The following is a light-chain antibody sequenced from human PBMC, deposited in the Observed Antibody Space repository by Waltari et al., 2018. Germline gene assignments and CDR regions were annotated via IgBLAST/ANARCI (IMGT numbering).Light chain of an antibody. CDR3: CAYAGSNTYV. J-gene: IGLJ1*01. CDR1: NSDVGSYNL. V-gene: IGLV2-23*01. CDR2: EGS. Sequence: QSALTQPASVSGSPGQSITISCTGNNSDVGSYNLVSWYQHHPGKAPKLMIYEGSKRPSGVSKRFSGSKSGNTASLTIAVLQAEDEADYYCCAYAGSNTYVFGTGTKVTVL.